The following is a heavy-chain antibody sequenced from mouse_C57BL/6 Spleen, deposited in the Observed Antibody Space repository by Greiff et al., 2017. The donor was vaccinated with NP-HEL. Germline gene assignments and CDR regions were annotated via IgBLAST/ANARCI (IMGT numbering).Heavy chain of an antibody. CDR2: IYPRSGNT. CDR3: ARGTTVVAHWYFDV. CDR1: GYTFTSYG. J-gene: IGHJ1*03. V-gene: IGHV1-81*01. Sequence: VQRVESGAELARPGASVKLSCKASGYTFTSYGISWVKQRTGQGLEWIGEIYPRSGNTYYNEQFKGKATLTADKSSSTAYMELRSLTSEDSAVYFCARGTTVVAHWYFDVWGTGTTVTVSS. D-gene: IGHD1-1*01.